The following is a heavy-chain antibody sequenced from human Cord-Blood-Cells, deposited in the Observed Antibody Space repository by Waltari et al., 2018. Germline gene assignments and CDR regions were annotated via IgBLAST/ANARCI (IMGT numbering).Heavy chain of an antibody. J-gene: IGHJ4*02. Sequence: VQLQQWGAGLLKPSETLSLTCAVYGGSFSGYYWSWIRQPPGKGLEWIGEINHSGSTNYNPSLKSRVTISVDTSKNQFSLKLSSVTAADTAVYYCARAVGGGYCSSTSCYYFDYWGQGTLVTVSS. D-gene: IGHD2-2*01. CDR1: GGSFSGYY. CDR3: ARAVGGGYCSSTSCYYFDY. V-gene: IGHV4-34*01. CDR2: INHSGST.